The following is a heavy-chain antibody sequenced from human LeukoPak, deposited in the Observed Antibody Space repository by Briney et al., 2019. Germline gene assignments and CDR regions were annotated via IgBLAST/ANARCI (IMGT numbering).Heavy chain of an antibody. Sequence: GGSLRLSCAASGFTFSSYAMSWVRQAPGKGLEWVSAISGSGGGTYYADSVKGRFTISRDNSKNTLYLQMNSLRAEDTAVYYCATRGTYYYDNSGYWGFDYWGQGTLVTVSS. J-gene: IGHJ4*02. D-gene: IGHD3-22*01. V-gene: IGHV3-23*01. CDR2: ISGSGGGT. CDR3: ATRGTYYYDNSGYWGFDY. CDR1: GFTFSSYA.